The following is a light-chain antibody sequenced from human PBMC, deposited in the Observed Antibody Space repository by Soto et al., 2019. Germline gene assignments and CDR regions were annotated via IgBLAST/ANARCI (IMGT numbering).Light chain of an antibody. CDR2: GAS. V-gene: IGKV3-20*01. J-gene: IGKJ1*01. Sequence: EIVLTQSPVTLSLSPGERATLSCRASQSVSSSYLAWYQQKPGQAPRLLIYGASSRATGIPDRFSGSGSGTEFTLTTSSLQPDDFATYYCQHYNSYSEAFGQGTKVDIK. CDR1: QSVSSSY. CDR3: QHYNSYSEA.